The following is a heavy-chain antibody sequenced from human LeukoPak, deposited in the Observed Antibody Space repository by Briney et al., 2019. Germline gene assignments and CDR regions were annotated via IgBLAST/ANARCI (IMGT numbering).Heavy chain of an antibody. J-gene: IGHJ6*03. D-gene: IGHD3-9*01. CDR1: DDSISSGAYY. V-gene: IGHV4-61*02. CDR2: VYTSGST. CDR3: ARDHYDILTGYQGPYYYYYMDV. Sequence: SETLSLTCTVSDDSISSGAYYWSWIRQPAGKGLEWIGRVYTSGSTNHNPSLKSRVTISVDTSKNQFSLKLSSVTAADTAVYYCARDHYDILTGYQGPYYYYYMDVWGKGTTVTISS.